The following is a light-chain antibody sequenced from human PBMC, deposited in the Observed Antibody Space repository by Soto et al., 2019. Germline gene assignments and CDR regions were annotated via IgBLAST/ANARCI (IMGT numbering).Light chain of an antibody. CDR2: EDN. CDR1: SGSIASNY. CDR3: QSYDSSIHRV. V-gene: IGLV6-57*03. J-gene: IGLJ3*02. Sequence: NFMLTQPHSVSESPGKTVTISCTRSSGSIASNYVQWYQQRPGSAPTTVIYEDNQRPSGVPDRFSGSIDSSSNSASLTISGLKTEDEADDYCQSYDSSIHRVFGGGTKLTGL.